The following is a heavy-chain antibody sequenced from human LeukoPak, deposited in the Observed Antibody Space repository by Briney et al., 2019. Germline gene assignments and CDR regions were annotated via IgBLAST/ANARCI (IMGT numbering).Heavy chain of an antibody. CDR1: GSTFSSYW. CDR3: ARALLPGIAAAGGY. CDR2: IKQDGSEK. J-gene: IGHJ4*02. V-gene: IGHV3-7*01. Sequence: GKSLRLSCAASGSTFSSYWMSWVRQAPGKGLEWVANIKQDGSEKYYVDSVKGRFTISRDNAKNSLYLQMNSLRAEDTAVYYCARALLPGIAAAGGYWGQGTLVTVSS. D-gene: IGHD6-13*01.